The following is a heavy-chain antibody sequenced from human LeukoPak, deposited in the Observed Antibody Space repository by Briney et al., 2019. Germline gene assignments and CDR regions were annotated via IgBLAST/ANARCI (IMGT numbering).Heavy chain of an antibody. J-gene: IGHJ4*02. Sequence: PGGSLRLSCEGSGTSYMHWVRQVPGKGLVWVSRIKTDGSSTSYADSVKGRFTISRDNAKNTLCLQMNSLRAEDTAVYYCAAGDGVIMNYWGQGTLVTVSS. CDR1: GTSY. CDR2: IKTDGSST. V-gene: IGHV3-74*01. CDR3: AAGDGVIMNY. D-gene: IGHD3-10*01.